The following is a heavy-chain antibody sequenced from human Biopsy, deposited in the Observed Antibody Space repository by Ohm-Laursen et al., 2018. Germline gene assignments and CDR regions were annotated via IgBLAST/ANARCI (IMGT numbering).Heavy chain of an antibody. CDR1: GFSLSTSGVG. CDR3: VQRVSPGPFNY. CDR2: IYWDDDK. Sequence: TQTLTLTSSFSGFSLSTSGVGVGWIRQPPGKALEWLALIYWDDDKRYSPPLKSRLTITKDTSKNQVVLTMTDMEPVDTATFYCVQRVSPGPFNYWGQGALVTVSS. V-gene: IGHV2-5*02. J-gene: IGHJ4*02.